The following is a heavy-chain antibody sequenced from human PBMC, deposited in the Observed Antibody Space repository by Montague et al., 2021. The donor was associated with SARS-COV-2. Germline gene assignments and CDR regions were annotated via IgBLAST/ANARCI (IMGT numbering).Heavy chain of an antibody. CDR3: ARLRDGVVPSPILGVGPYFSYYYMDV. J-gene: IGHJ6*03. D-gene: IGHD3-10*01. V-gene: IGHV4-34*01. CDR1: GGSFSGYY. CDR2: ISHGGST. Sequence: SETLSLTCAVHGGSFSGYYWNWIRQPPGKGLEWIGEISHGGSTNYNPSLKSRLTISTDTSKNQFSLKLTSVAAADTAVYYCARLRDGVVPSPILGVGPYFSYYYMDVWGKGTTVTVSS.